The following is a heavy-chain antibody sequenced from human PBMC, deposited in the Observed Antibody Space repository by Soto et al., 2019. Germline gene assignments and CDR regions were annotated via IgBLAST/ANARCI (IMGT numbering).Heavy chain of an antibody. J-gene: IGHJ6*03. D-gene: IGHD2-2*01. Sequence: PSETLSLTCTVSGGSISSGGYYWSWIRQHPGKGLEWIGYIYYSGSTYYNPSLKSRVTISVDTSKNQFSLKLSSVTAADTAVYYCARERSDVVPAAQANYYYYYMDVWGKGTTVTVSS. CDR2: IYYSGST. CDR1: GGSISSGGYY. V-gene: IGHV4-31*03. CDR3: ARERSDVVPAAQANYYYYYMDV.